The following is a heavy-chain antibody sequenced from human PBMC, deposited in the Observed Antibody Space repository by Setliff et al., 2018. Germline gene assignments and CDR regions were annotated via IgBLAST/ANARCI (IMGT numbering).Heavy chain of an antibody. J-gene: IGHJ3*02. V-gene: IGHV5-51*01. CDR2: VFSGDSDT. D-gene: IGHD6-25*01. Sequence: PGESLKISCKGSGYRFTTYWIGWVRQMPGKGLEWMGIVFSGDSDTRCSPSFQGQVTMSADKSINTAYLQWSSLKASDTAMYYCARLGAPASHDAFDIWGQGTRVTVSS. CDR1: GYRFTTYW. CDR3: ARLGAPASHDAFDI.